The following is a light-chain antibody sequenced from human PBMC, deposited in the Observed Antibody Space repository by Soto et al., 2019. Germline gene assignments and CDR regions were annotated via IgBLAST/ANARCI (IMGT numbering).Light chain of an antibody. CDR3: QQTNHFPFT. J-gene: IGKJ3*01. CDR1: QDINSF. CDR2: AAS. V-gene: IGKV1-12*01. Sequence: DIQMTQSPSSVSASLGDGVTITCRASQDINSFLAWYQQKPGKAPNLLIYAASTLHIGVPSRFRGSGSGTAFTLTISSLQPEDFATYFCQQTNHFPFTFGPGTKVDSK.